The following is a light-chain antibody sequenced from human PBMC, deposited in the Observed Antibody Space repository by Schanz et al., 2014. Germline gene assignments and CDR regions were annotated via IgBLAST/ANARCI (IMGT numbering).Light chain of an antibody. V-gene: IGKV3-15*01. CDR2: GAS. Sequence: EILITQSPATLSVSPGQRATLSCRASHSVTSNLAWYQQKPGQAPRLLIYGASTRATGIPARFSGSGSGTEFTLTISRLEPEDFVVYYCQQYGSSPRTFGQGTKVEMK. J-gene: IGKJ1*01. CDR1: HSVTSN. CDR3: QQYGSSPRT.